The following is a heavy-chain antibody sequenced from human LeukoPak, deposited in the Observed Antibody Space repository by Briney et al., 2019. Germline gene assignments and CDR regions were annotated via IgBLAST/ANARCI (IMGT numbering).Heavy chain of an antibody. CDR1: GYTFTSNY. CDR3: ARVGKLGYYYGSGSYYSYYYMDV. V-gene: IGHV1-46*01. D-gene: IGHD3-10*01. Sequence: GASVKVSCKAFGYTFTSNYMHWVRQAPGQGPEWMGVISPSGGSTTYAQKFQGRVTITADKSTSTAYMELSSLRSEDTAVYYCARVGKLGYYYGSGSYYSYYYMDVWGKGTTVTVSS. CDR2: ISPSGGST. J-gene: IGHJ6*03.